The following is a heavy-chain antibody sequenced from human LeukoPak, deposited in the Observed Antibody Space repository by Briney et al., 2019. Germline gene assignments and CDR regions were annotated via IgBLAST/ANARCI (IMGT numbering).Heavy chain of an antibody. CDR2: INPNSGGT. D-gene: IGHD3-22*01. J-gene: IGHJ4*02. CDR1: GYTFTCYY. CDR3: ASGLTYTYYYDSRYSGFDY. V-gene: IGHV1-2*06. Sequence: GASVKVSCKASGYTFTCYYMHWVRQAPGQGLEWMGRINPNSGGTNYAQKFQGRVTMTRDTSISTAYMELSRLRSDDTAVYYCASGLTYTYYYDSRYSGFDYWGQGTLVTVSS.